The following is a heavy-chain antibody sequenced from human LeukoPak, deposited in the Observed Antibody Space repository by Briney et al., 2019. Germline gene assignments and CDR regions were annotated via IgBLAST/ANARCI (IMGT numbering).Heavy chain of an antibody. V-gene: IGHV3-53*01. D-gene: IGHD5-18*01. CDR3: ARADGYSSWFVH. Sequence: GGSLRLSCAASGFTVRSNYMTWVRQAPGKGLEWVSVMYSGDSTYYDDSVKGRFTISRDNSKNTLDLQMNSPRDEDTGVYYCARADGYSSWFVHWGQGTLVTVSS. CDR2: MYSGDST. CDR1: GFTVRSNY. J-gene: IGHJ5*02.